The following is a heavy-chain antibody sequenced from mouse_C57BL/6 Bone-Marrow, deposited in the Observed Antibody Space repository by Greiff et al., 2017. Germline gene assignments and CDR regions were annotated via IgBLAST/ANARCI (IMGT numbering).Heavy chain of an antibody. J-gene: IGHJ1*03. CDR2: IYPGSGNT. Sequence: VQLQESGAELVRPGASVKLSCKASGYTFTDYYINWVKQRPGQGLEWIARIYPGSGNTYYNEKFKGKATLTAEKSSSTAYMQLSSLTSEDSAVYFCARVMGDWYFDVWGTGTTVTVSS. CDR3: ARVMGDWYFDV. D-gene: IGHD4-1*01. CDR1: GYTFTDYY. V-gene: IGHV1-76*01.